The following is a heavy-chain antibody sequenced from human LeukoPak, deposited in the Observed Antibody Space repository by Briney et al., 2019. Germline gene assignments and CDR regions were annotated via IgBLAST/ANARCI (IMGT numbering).Heavy chain of an antibody. CDR2: LYYTGSP. V-gene: IGHV4-39*01. D-gene: IGHD3-16*01. CDR1: GDSIKSGNHH. CDR3: ARNGIMTTGGAFDF. J-gene: IGHJ4*02. Sequence: SETLSLTCSVSGDSIKSGNHHWGWIRQSPGTGLEWIGTLYYTGSPHYNPSLRSRVTMSVDTVKNQFSLKLKSVTAADTAVYYCARNGIMTTGGAFDFWGQGTLVIVSS.